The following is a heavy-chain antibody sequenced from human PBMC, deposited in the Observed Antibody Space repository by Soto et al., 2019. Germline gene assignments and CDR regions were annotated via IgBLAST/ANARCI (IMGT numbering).Heavy chain of an antibody. Sequence: SATLSLTCTVSGGSISSYYWSWIRQPPGKGLEWIGYIYYSGSTNYNPSLKSRVTISVDTSKNQFSLKLSSVPAADTAVYYCASAPDEIATIFGYLGQGTLVTV. CDR1: GGSISSYY. D-gene: IGHD2-21*01. CDR3: ASAPDEIATIFGY. J-gene: IGHJ4*02. V-gene: IGHV4-59*01. CDR2: IYYSGST.